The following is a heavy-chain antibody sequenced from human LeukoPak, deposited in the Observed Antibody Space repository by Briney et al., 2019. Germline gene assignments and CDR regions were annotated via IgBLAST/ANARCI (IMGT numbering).Heavy chain of an antibody. CDR2: FNSDGSST. D-gene: IGHD6-6*01. CDR1: GFPFGSYW. J-gene: IGHJ5*02. CDR3: ARTGIAARPTVWFDP. Sequence: GGPLGLSWEPSGFPFGSYWMNWFRQLPGRGLVWFSIFNSDGSSTNYADSVKGRFTISRDNAKNTLYLQMNSLRAEDTAVYYCARTGIAARPTVWFDPWGQGTLVTVSS. V-gene: IGHV3-74*01.